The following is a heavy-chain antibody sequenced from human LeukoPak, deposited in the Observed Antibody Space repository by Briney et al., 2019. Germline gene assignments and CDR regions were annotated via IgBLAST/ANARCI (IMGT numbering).Heavy chain of an antibody. V-gene: IGHV1-2*02. CDR2: INPNSGGT. CDR1: GYTFTGYY. CDR3: ARDRAIFGVVIGFDY. Sequence: ASVTVSFKASGYTFTGYYMHWVRQAPGQGLEWMGWINPNSGGTNYAQKFQGRVTMTRDTSTSTAYMELSRLRSDDTAVYYCARDRAIFGVVIGFDYWGQGTLVTVSS. J-gene: IGHJ4*02. D-gene: IGHD3-3*01.